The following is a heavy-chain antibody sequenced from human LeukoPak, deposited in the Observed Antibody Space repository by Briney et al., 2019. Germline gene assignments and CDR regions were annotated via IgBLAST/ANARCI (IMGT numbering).Heavy chain of an antibody. CDR2: ISSSSSYI. CDR1: GFTFSSYW. D-gene: IGHD4-11*01. CDR3: AREMRYSNSGFDY. J-gene: IGHJ4*02. Sequence: PGGSLRLSCAASGFTFSSYWMNWVRQAPGKGLEWVSSISSSSSYIYYADSVKGRFTISRDNAKNSLYLQMNSLRAEDTAVYYCAREMRYSNSGFDYWGQGTLVTVSS. V-gene: IGHV3-21*01.